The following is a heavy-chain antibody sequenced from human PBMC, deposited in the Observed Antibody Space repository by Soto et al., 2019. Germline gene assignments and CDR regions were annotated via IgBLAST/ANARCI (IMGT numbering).Heavy chain of an antibody. CDR1: GFNFSSYA. CDR2: ISGSGGST. Sequence: PGGSLRLSCAASGFNFSSYAMSWVRQAPGKGLEWVSAISGSGGSTYYADSVKGRFTISRDNSKNTLYLQMNSLRAEDTAVYYCAKAYDTAMVSSYDYWGQGTLVTLSS. J-gene: IGHJ4*02. D-gene: IGHD5-18*01. V-gene: IGHV3-23*01. CDR3: AKAYDTAMVSSYDY.